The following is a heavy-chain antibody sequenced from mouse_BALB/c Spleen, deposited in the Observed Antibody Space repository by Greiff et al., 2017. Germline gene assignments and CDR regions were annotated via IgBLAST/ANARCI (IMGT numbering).Heavy chain of an antibody. V-gene: IGHV5-6-5*01. Sequence: EVQLVESGGGLVQPGGSLKLSCAASGFTFSSYAMSWVRQTPEKRLEWVASISSGGSTYYPDSVKGRFTISRDNARNILYLQMSSLRSEDTAMYYCAREGLDGGYAMDYWGQGTSVTVSS. CDR2: ISSGGST. J-gene: IGHJ4*01. CDR3: AREGLDGGYAMDY. D-gene: IGHD3-1*01. CDR1: GFTFSSYA.